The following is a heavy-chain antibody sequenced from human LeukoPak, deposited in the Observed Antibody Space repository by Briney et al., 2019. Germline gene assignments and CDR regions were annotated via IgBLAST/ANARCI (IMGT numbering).Heavy chain of an antibody. V-gene: IGHV3-21*01. Sequence: GGSLRLSCAASGFTFSSYSMNWVPQAPGKGLEWVSSISSSSGYIYYADSVKGRFTISRHNVKNSLYLQMNTLRVEDTAVYFCARDLVWFGEPKGYYNYIDVWGRGTSVTVSS. CDR3: ARDLVWFGEPKGYYNYIDV. D-gene: IGHD3-10*01. CDR2: ISSSSGYI. CDR1: GFTFSSYS. J-gene: IGHJ6*03.